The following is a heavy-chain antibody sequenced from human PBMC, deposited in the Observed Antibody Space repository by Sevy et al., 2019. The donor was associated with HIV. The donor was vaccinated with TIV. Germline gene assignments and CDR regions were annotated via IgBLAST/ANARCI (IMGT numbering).Heavy chain of an antibody. V-gene: IGHV3-13*01. CDR1: GFIFSSYD. CDR3: AREVPGSLYCMDV. J-gene: IGHJ6*02. D-gene: IGHD3-10*01. Sequence: GGSLRLSCAASGFIFSSYDIHWVRQPTGKGLEWVSGIGTAGDTYYPGSVKGRFTISRENAKNSVYLQMNSLRAGDTAVYYCAREVPGSLYCMDVWGQGTTVTV. CDR2: IGTAGDT.